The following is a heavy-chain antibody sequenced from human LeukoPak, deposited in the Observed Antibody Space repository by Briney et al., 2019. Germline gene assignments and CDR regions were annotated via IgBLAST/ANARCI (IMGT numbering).Heavy chain of an antibody. V-gene: IGHV3-7*01. CDR2: IKQDGSEK. CDR3: ARVVGSVAFDI. Sequence: GGSLRLSCAASGFIVSTNYMSWVRQAPGKGLEWVANIKQDGSEKYYVDSVQGRFTISRDNAMNSLYLQMNSLRAEDTAVYYCARVVGSVAFDIWGQGTMVTVSS. D-gene: IGHD3-10*01. J-gene: IGHJ3*02. CDR1: GFIVSTNY.